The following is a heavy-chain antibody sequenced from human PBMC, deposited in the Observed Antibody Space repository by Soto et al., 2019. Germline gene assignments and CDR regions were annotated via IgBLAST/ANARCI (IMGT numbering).Heavy chain of an antibody. J-gene: IGHJ5*02. CDR1: GGSISSGGYY. D-gene: IGHD2-2*01. V-gene: IGHV4-31*03. CDR2: IYYSGST. CDR3: AREPDCSSTSCYAGWFDP. Sequence: SETLSLTCTVSGGSISSGGYYWSWIRQHPGKGLEWIGYIYYSGSTYYNPSLKSRVTISVDTSKNQFSLKLSSVTAADTAVYYCAREPDCSSTSCYAGWFDPWGQGTLVTVSS.